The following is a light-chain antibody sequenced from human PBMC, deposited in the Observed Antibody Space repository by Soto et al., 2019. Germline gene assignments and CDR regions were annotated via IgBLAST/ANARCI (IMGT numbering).Light chain of an antibody. CDR1: QSISNW. J-gene: IGKJ1*01. Sequence: DIQMTQSPSTLPASVGDRVTITCRASQSISNWLAWYQQKPGKAPKVLIYHASNLQSGVPSRFSCTGSGTEFTLTISSLQPDDFATYYCQQYNSYSFGQGTKVDI. V-gene: IGKV1-5*01. CDR3: QQYNSYS. CDR2: HAS.